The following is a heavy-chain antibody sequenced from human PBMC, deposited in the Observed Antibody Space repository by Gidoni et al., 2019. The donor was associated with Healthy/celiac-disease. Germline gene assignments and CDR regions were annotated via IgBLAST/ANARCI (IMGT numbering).Heavy chain of an antibody. CDR1: GFTFSSYA. V-gene: IGHV3-23*01. CDR3: AKDYYGSGSYAY. CDR2: ISGSGGRT. D-gene: IGHD3-10*01. J-gene: IGHJ4*02. Sequence: EVQLLESGGGLVQPGGSLRLSCAASGFTFSSYAMSWVRQAPGKGLEWVSAISGSGGRTYYADSVKGRFTISRDNSKNTLYLQMNSLRAEDTAVYYCAKDYYGSGSYAYWGQGTLVTVSS.